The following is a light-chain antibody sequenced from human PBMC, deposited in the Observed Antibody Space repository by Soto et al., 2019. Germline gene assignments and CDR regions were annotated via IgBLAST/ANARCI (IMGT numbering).Light chain of an antibody. V-gene: IGKV1-13*02. CDR3: QQFETYPHT. CDR2: DVS. Sequence: GDRVTITCRASQGISSAFAWYQQKPGTVPKLLIYDVSNLQSGIPSRFSGSGSGTDFTLTISSLQPEDFANYYCQQFETYPHTSSQGTRLEVK. CDR1: QGISSA. J-gene: IGKJ5*01.